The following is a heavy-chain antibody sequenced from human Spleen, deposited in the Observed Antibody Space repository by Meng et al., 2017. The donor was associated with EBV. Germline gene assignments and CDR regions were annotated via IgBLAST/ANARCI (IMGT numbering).Heavy chain of an antibody. J-gene: IGHJ4*02. D-gene: IGHD4-17*01. CDR1: GYPLTSYG. CDR2: ISPHNDDT. CDR3: ARAAATVDF. V-gene: IGHV1-18*01. Sequence: QVQLLQSGSGVQRPGASVQVSCKTSGYPLTSYGISWVRQAPGQGLEWMGWISPHNDDTNYAQNLQGRLTMTKDTSTSTAYMELRSLRSDDAAVYYCARAAATVDFWGQGTLVTVSS.